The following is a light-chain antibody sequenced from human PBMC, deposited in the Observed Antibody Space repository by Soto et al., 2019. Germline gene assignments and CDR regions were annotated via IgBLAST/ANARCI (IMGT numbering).Light chain of an antibody. Sequence: EIVLPQSPGTLSLSTGERATLSCRASQSVSSRLAWYQQKPGQAPRLPISGASSRATGIPDRFSGSGSGTDFTLTISSLEPEDFAVYYCQQRSNWPRTFGQGTRLEIK. CDR2: GAS. J-gene: IGKJ5*01. V-gene: IGKV3-11*01. CDR3: QQRSNWPRT. CDR1: QSVSSR.